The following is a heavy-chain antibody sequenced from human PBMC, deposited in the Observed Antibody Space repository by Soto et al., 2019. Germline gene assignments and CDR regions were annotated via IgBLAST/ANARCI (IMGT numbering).Heavy chain of an antibody. D-gene: IGHD3-22*01. CDR2: IKGEADGGTT. Sequence: NPGGSLRLSCVASGFTFSNAWMSWVRQAPGKGLEGVGRIKGEADGGTTDYAAPVKGRITISRDHSKDTLYLQMNSLKTEDTAVYYCTTGLSNGYYNFDYWGQGT. V-gene: IGHV3-15*01. CDR3: TTGLSNGYYNFDY. J-gene: IGHJ4*02. CDR1: GFTFSNAW.